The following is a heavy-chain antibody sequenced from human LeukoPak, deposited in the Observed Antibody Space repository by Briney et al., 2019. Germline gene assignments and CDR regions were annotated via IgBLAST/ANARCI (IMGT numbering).Heavy chain of an antibody. V-gene: IGHV3-48*01. CDR2: ISSSSSTI. J-gene: IGHJ5*02. CDR1: GFTFSSYS. Sequence: GGSLRLSCAASGFTFSSYSMNWVRQAPGKGLEWVSYISSSSSTIYYADSVKGRFTISRDNAKNSLYLQMNSLRAEDTAVYYCARDRSIVGAWFDPWGQGILVTVSS. D-gene: IGHD1-26*01. CDR3: ARDRSIVGAWFDP.